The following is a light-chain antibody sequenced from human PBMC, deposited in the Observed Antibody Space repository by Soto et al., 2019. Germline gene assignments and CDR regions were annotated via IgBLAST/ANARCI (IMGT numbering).Light chain of an antibody. CDR2: DVS. J-gene: IGLJ3*02. Sequence: QSALTQSRSVSGSPGQSVTISCTGTSSDIGSYNYVSWYQQHPGKAPKLMIYDVSKRPSGVPDRFSGSKSGNTASLTISGLQTEDEADYYCCTYAGSYLWVFGGGTKLTVL. CDR3: CTYAGSYLWV. V-gene: IGLV2-11*01. CDR1: SSDIGSYNY.